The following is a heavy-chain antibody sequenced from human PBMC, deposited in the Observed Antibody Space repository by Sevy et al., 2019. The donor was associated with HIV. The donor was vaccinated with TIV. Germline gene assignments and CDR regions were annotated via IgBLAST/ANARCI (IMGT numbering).Heavy chain of an antibody. CDR1: GFTFFAYT. J-gene: IGHJ4*02. CDR2: ISYDINNK. Sequence: GGSLRLSCAASGFTFFAYTMHWVRQAPGKGLEWVALISYDINNKYYADSVKGRFTISRENAKNSLYLQMNTLRAGDTAVYYCARGAMNGGNFDYWGQGTLVTVSS. V-gene: IGHV3-30*14. CDR3: ARGAMNGGNFDY. D-gene: IGHD2-8*01.